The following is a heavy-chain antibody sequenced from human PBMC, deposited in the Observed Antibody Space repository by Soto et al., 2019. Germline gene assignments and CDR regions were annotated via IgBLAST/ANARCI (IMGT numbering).Heavy chain of an antibody. CDR3: ARVPGL. V-gene: IGHV4-30-2*01. CDR2: LYHSGNT. J-gene: IGHJ2*01. CDR1: GGSISSGGYS. Sequence: QLQLQESGSGLVKPSQTLSLTCAVSGGSISSGGYSWSWIRQPPGKGLECIGYLYHSGNTYYNPSPKSRVTISVDRSKNQCSLKLSSVTAGDTAVYYCARVPGLWGRGTLVTVSS.